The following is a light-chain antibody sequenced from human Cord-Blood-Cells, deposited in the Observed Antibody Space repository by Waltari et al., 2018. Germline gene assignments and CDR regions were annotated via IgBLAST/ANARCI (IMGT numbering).Light chain of an antibody. CDR1: QSVSSY. CDR3: QQRSNWLT. J-gene: IGKJ4*01. CDR2: DAS. V-gene: IGKV3-11*01. Sequence: EIVLTQSLATLSLSPGERATLSCRASQSVSSYLAWYQQNPGQAPRLLIYDASNRATGIPARFSGSGSGTDFTLTISSLEPEDFAVYYCQQRSNWLTFGGGTKVEIK.